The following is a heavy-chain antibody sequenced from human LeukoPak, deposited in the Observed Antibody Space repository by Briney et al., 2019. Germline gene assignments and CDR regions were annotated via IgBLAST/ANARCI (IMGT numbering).Heavy chain of an antibody. V-gene: IGHV4-59*01. CDR2: IYRGST. Sequence: SETLSVTCTVSVVSIRTYYWNWIRQPPGRGPEWIGYIYRGSTNYNPSFESRVTISVDTSKNQFSLKLSSVTAADTAVYYCARGGDYEIDYWGQGILVTVSS. CDR3: ARGGDYEIDY. CDR1: VVSIRTYY. D-gene: IGHD4-17*01. J-gene: IGHJ4*02.